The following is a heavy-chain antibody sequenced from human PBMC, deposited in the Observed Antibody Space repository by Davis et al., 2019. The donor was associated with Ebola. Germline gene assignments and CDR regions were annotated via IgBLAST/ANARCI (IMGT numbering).Heavy chain of an antibody. Sequence: SETLSLTCTVSGGSISSGGYYWSWIRQHPGKGLEWIGYIYYSGSTYYNPSLKSRVTISVDTSKNQFSLKLSSVTAADTAVYYCARVRFGTVTTLYYYGMDVWGQGTTVTVSS. CDR3: ARVRFGTVTTLYYYGMDV. CDR2: IYYSGST. D-gene: IGHD4-11*01. J-gene: IGHJ6*02. V-gene: IGHV4-31*03. CDR1: GGSISSGGYY.